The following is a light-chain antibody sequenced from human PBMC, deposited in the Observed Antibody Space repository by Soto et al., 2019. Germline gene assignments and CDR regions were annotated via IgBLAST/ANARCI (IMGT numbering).Light chain of an antibody. J-gene: IGKJ4*01. V-gene: IGKV1D-16*01. CDR1: QGISSW. Sequence: DIQMTQSPSSLSASVGDRVTITCRASQGISSWLAWYQQKPEKAPKSLIYAASDLETGVPSRFSGSGSGTDFTFTINSLQPEDIATYYCQQYDNLPLTFGGGTKV. CDR2: AAS. CDR3: QQYDNLPLT.